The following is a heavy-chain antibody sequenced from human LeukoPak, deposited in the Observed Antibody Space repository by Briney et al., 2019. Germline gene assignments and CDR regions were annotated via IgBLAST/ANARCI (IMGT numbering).Heavy chain of an antibody. CDR1: GFTFSSYG. V-gene: IGHV3-30*18. CDR3: AKGATNPCD. Sequence: GGSLRLSCAASGFTFSSYGMHWVRQAPGKGLEWVAVISYDGSNKYYADSVKGRFTISRDNSKNTLYLQMSSLRAEDTAVYYCAKGATNPCDWGQGTLVTVSS. CDR2: ISYDGSNK. D-gene: IGHD1-26*01. J-gene: IGHJ4*02.